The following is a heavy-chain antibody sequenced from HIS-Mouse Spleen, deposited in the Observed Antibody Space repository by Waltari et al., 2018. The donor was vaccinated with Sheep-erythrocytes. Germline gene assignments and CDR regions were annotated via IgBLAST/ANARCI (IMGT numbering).Heavy chain of an antibody. Sequence: QLQLVQSGAEVKTPGSSVKVSSKASGCTFSCYATSSLRQAPGQGLEWMGRIIPILGIGNYAQKFQGRVTITADKSTSTAYMELSSLRSEDTAVYYCAQTGATTPHFDYWGQGTLVTVSS. V-gene: IGHV1-69*04. CDR2: IIPILGIG. CDR3: AQTGATTPHFDY. D-gene: IGHD1-26*01. CDR1: GCTFSCYA. J-gene: IGHJ4*02.